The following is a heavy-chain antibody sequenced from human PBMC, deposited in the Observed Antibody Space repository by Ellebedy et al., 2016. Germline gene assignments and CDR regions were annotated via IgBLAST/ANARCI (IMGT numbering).Heavy chain of an antibody. CDR1: GGSFSGNY. V-gene: IGHV4-34*01. CDR2: FRHTGTN. J-gene: IGHJ4*02. CDR3: ARVPTLYSSSSVDS. Sequence: SETLSLXXAVNGGSFSGNYWTWIRQPPGKGLEWIGEFRHTGTNNYNPSLKSRVTMSVDMSKNQFALELTSVTAADTAVYYCARVPTLYSSSSVDSWGQGTLVTVSS. D-gene: IGHD6-6*01.